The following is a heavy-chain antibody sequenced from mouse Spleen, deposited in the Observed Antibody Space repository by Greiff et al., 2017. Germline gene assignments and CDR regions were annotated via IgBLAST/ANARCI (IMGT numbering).Heavy chain of an antibody. CDR3: NAPITTVVAPHAMDY. J-gene: IGHJ4*01. Sequence: EVQLQQSGAELVRSGASVKLSCTASGFNIKDYYMHWVKQRPEQGLEWIGWIDPENGDTEYAPKFQGKATMTADTSSNTAYLQLSSLTSEDTAVYYCNAPITTVVAPHAMDYWGQGTSVTVSS. CDR2: IDPENGDT. V-gene: IGHV14-4*02. CDR1: GFNIKDYY. D-gene: IGHD1-1*01.